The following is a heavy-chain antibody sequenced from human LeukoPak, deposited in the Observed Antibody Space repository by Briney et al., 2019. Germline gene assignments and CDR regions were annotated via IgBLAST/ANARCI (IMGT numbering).Heavy chain of an antibody. CDR1: GGTFSSYA. CDR3: ARASGIANYYYYYMDV. CDR2: IIPIFGTA. V-gene: IGHV1-69*05. D-gene: IGHD6-25*01. J-gene: IGHJ6*03. Sequence: SVKVSCEASGGTFSSYAISWVRQAPGQGLEWMGGIIPIFGTANYAQKFQGRVTITTDESTSTAYMELSSLRSEDTAVYYCARASGIANYYYYYMDVWGKGTMVTVSS.